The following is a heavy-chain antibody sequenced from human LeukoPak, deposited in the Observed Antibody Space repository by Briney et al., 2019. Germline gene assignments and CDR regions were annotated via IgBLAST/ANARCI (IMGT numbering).Heavy chain of an antibody. Sequence: GGSLRLSCAASGFTFSSYSMNWVRQAPGKGLEWVSSISSSSSYIYYADSVKGRFTISRDNAKNSLYLQMNSLRAEDTAVYYCAAIAVAGIYVDYWGQGTLVTVSS. CDR3: AAIAVAGIYVDY. CDR1: GFTFSSYS. CDR2: ISSSSSYI. D-gene: IGHD6-19*01. J-gene: IGHJ4*02. V-gene: IGHV3-21*01.